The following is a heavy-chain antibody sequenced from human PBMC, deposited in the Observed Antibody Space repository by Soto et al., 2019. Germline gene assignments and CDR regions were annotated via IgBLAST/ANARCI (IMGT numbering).Heavy chain of an antibody. V-gene: IGHV4-34*09. CDR1: GGSFSGYY. CDR3: ARDRGFGELEKRHDAFDI. CDR2: INHSGST. J-gene: IGHJ3*02. D-gene: IGHD3-10*01. Sequence: SETLSLTCAVYGGSFSGYYWSWIRQPPGKGLEWIGEINHSGSTNYNPSLKSRVIISVDTSKNQFSLSLTSVTAADTAVYYCARDRGFGELEKRHDAFDIWGQGTMVTVSS.